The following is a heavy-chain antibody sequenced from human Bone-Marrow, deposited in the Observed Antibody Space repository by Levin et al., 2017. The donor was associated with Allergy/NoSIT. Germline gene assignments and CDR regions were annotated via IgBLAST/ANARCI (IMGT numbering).Heavy chain of an antibody. V-gene: IGHV4-4*07. CDR3: ARWGKEEGDYYYGVDD. D-gene: IGHD3-16*01. CDR1: GGSISSYY. J-gene: IGHJ6*02. CDR2: VYKSGAT. Sequence: SETLSLTCTVSGGSISSYYWTWVRQSAGKGLEWIGRVYKSGATGYNSSLMSRVTMSVDTSKNQFFLKVTSVTAADTANYYCARWGKEEGDYYYGVDDWGQGTTVTVSS.